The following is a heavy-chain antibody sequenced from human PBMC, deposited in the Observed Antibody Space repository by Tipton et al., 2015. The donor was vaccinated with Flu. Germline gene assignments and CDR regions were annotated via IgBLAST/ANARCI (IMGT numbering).Heavy chain of an antibody. CDR1: GFNLSSYE. J-gene: IGHJ4*02. CDR3: VRDRGRSLGYFDF. CDR2: ISSSSSYI. D-gene: IGHD1-26*01. Sequence: SLRLSCEASGFNLSSYEVNWVRQAPGKGLEWVSYISSSSSYIYYADSVKGRFTISRDNSKNTVYLQMNSLRAEDTAVYYCVRDRGRSLGYFDFWGQGTLVTVSS. V-gene: IGHV3-21*01.